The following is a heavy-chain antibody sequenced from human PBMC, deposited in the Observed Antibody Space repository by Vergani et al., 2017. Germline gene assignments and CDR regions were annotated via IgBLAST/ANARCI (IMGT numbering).Heavy chain of an antibody. Sequence: VLLVESGGGLVQPGESLRLSCTASGFTFSDFWMTWVRQVPGKGLEWVAVISNDGGNKYYADSVKGRFTIYKDNTVDMLSLQMNSLRPDDTAVYYCVRGGRGNHGDFWSRLGPWGQGTRVIVSS. CDR2: ISNDGGNK. V-gene: IGHV3-30*03. CDR1: GFTFSDFW. J-gene: IGHJ5*02. D-gene: IGHD1-14*01. CDR3: VRGGRGNHGDFWSRLGP.